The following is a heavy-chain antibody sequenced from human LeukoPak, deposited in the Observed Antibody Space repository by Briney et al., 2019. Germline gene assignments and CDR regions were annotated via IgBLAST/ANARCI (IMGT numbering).Heavy chain of an antibody. V-gene: IGHV1-69*05. D-gene: IGHD4-17*01. CDR3: ARMATVTSYYYYYGMDV. J-gene: IGHJ6*02. CDR2: IIPIFGTA. Sequence: GASVKVSCKASGGTFSSYAISWARQAPGQGLEWMGGIIPIFGTANYAQKFQGRVTITTDESTSTAYMELSSLRSEDTAVYYCARMATVTSYYYYYGMDVWGQGTTVTVSS. CDR1: GGTFSSYA.